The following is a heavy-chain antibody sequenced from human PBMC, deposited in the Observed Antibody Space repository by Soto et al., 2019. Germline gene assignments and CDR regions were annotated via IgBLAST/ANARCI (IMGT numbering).Heavy chain of an antibody. V-gene: IGHV3-74*01. J-gene: IGHJ6*02. CDR1: RFTFGSYW. CDR2: INVDGTET. CDR3: ARDKEVLLSNYGLAV. Sequence: LKISCTAPRFTFGSYWMHWFRQAPGKGLVWVSDINVDGTETWYADSVKGRFTISRDNDKKTLYLHMTGLRVDDTGVYYCARDKEVLLSNYGLAVWGQGXTVTVYS. D-gene: IGHD3-16*01.